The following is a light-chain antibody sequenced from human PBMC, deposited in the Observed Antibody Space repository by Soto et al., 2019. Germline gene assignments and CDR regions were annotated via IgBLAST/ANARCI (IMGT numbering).Light chain of an antibody. CDR3: QQYNNWPPT. J-gene: IGKJ1*01. V-gene: IGKV3-15*01. CDR1: QSVSSN. Sequence: EIVMTQSPATLSVSPGERATLSCRASQSVSSNLAWYQQKPGQAPRLLIYGASTRATGIPARFSGSGSGTEFSLTISGLQSEDVAVYYCQQYNNWPPTFGQGTKVEIE. CDR2: GAS.